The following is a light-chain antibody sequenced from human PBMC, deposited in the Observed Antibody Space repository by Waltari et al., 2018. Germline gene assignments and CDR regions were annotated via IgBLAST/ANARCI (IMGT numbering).Light chain of an antibody. Sequence: DIQLTQTPSSLSASVGDRLTITCQASQEPGDSLNWFQHKPGTPPELLIYSVSRLDYGVPSRFTGSRSGTNYSFSITNLQPDDIATYFCQQYRSLPLTFGQGTK. CDR2: SVS. J-gene: IGKJ2*01. CDR3: QQYRSLPLT. V-gene: IGKV1-33*01. CDR1: QEPGDS.